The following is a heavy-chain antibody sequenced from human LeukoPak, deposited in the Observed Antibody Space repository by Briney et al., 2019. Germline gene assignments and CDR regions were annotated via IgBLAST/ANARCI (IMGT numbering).Heavy chain of an antibody. CDR1: GFTFSSYA. J-gene: IGHJ4*02. V-gene: IGHV3-30*01. CDR3: ARDLSRGFYFDY. CDR2: ISYDGSNK. Sequence: PGRSLRLSCAASGFTFSSYAMHWVRQAPGKGLEWVAVISYDGSNKYYADSVKGRFTISRDNSKNTLYLQMNSLRAEDTALYYCARDLSRGFYFDYWGQGTLVTVSS.